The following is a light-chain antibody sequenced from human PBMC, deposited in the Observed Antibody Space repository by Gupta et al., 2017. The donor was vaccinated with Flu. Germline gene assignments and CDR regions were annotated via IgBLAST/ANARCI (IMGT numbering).Light chain of an antibody. Sequence: IVMTQSPLSLLVTPGEPASISCRSSQSLLHSNGYNYLDWYLQKPGQSPQLLIYLGSNRASGVPDRFSGSGSGTDFTLKISRVEAEDVGVYYCMQALQTPLTFGPGTKVDIK. V-gene: IGKV2-28*01. CDR1: QSLLHSNGYNY. CDR2: LGS. J-gene: IGKJ3*01. CDR3: MQALQTPLT.